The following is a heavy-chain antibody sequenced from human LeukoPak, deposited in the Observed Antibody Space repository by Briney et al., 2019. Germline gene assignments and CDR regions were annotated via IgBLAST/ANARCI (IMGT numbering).Heavy chain of an antibody. J-gene: IGHJ3*02. CDR2: ISWNSGSI. D-gene: IGHD1-14*01. CDR1: GFTFDDYA. Sequence: GRSLRLSCAASGFTFDDYAMHWVRQAPGMGLEWVSGISWNSGSIGYADSVKGRFTISRDNAKNSLYLQMNSLRAEDTALYYCAKDQSPGAKNRGAFDIWGQGTMVTVSS. V-gene: IGHV3-9*01. CDR3: AKDQSPGAKNRGAFDI.